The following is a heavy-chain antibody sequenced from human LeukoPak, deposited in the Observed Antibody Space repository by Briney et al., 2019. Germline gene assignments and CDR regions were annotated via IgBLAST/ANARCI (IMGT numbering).Heavy chain of an antibody. J-gene: IGHJ4*02. D-gene: IGHD3-16*01. CDR2: IYYSGST. V-gene: IGHV4-59*12. CDR3: ARGFGATYGNYFDY. Sequence: SETLSLTCTVSGGSISSYYWSWIRQPPGKGLEWIGYIYYSGSTDYNPSLKSRVTISVDTSKNQFSLKLSSVTAADTAVYYCARGFGATYGNYFDYWGQGTLVTVSS. CDR1: GGSISSYY.